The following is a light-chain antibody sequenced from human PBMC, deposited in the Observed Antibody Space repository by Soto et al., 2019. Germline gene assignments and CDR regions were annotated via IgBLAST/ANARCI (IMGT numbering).Light chain of an antibody. CDR1: QSVSSN. Sequence: EIVMTQSPATLSVSPGERATLSCRASQSVSSNLAWYQQKPGQSPRLLFYGTSTSATGIPARFSGSGSGTEFTLTISSLQSEDFAVYYCQQYYNWPLTFGGGTKVEIK. V-gene: IGKV3-15*01. CDR3: QQYYNWPLT. CDR2: GTS. J-gene: IGKJ4*01.